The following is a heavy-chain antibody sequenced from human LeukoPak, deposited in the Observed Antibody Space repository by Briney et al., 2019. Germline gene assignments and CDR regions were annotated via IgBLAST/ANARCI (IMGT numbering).Heavy chain of an antibody. Sequence: AGTLRLSCAASGFTFSSYSLNWVRQAPGKGLEWVSYISSSSSTIYYADSVKGRFTISRDNAKNSLYLQMNSLRAEDTAVYYCASDNIYSSGWFGYWGQGTLVTVSS. J-gene: IGHJ5*01. CDR1: GFTFSSYS. D-gene: IGHD6-19*01. V-gene: IGHV3-48*01. CDR3: ASDNIYSSGWFGY. CDR2: ISSSSSTI.